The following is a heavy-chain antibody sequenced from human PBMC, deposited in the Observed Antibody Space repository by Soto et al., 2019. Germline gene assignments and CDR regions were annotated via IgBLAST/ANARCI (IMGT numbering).Heavy chain of an antibody. V-gene: IGHV4-59*01. Sequence: ETLSLTSTVSGGSISSYYWSWIRQSPGKGLEWIGYIYYSGSTNYNPSLKSRVTISVDTSKNQFSLKLSSVTAADKAVCYCARVTRRGNWFDPWGQGTLVTVSS. J-gene: IGHJ5*02. CDR2: IYYSGST. D-gene: IGHD3-3*01. CDR1: GGSISSYY. CDR3: ARVTRRGNWFDP.